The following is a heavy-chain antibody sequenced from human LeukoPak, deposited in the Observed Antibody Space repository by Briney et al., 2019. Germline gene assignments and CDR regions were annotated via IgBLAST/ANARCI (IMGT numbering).Heavy chain of an antibody. D-gene: IGHD4-23*01. CDR3: ARTNFYGGNSNFDY. CDR2: IYHSGST. CDR1: GGSISSGGYC. J-gene: IGHJ4*02. V-gene: IGHV4-30-2*01. Sequence: SQTLSLTCAVSGGSISSGGYCWSWLRQPPGKGLEWIGYIYHSGSTYYNPSLKSRVTISVDRSKNQFSLKLSSVTAADTAVYYCARTNFYGGNSNFDYGGQGTLVTVSA.